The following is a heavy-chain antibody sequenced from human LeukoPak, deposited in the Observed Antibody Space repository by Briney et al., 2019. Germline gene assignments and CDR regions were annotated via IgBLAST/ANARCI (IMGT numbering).Heavy chain of an antibody. CDR3: ARGRLDV. CDR1: GFTVSSNY. CDR2: IYSADST. Sequence: GGSLRLSCAASGFTVSSNYMNWVRQAPGKGLEWVSVIYSADSTYYADSVKGRFTISRDNSKNTLYLQMNSLRAEDTAVYYCARGRLDVWGQGTTVTVSS. J-gene: IGHJ6*02. V-gene: IGHV3-53*01.